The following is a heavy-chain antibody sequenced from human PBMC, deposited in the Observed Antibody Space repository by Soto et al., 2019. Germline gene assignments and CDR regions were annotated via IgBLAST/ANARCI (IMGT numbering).Heavy chain of an antibody. CDR2: IYYSGST. J-gene: IGHJ4*02. D-gene: IGHD5-18*01. CDR3: ARGVVDTAMVSFDY. Sequence: SETLSLTCTVSGGSISSGGYYCSWIRPHPGKGLEWIGYIYYSGSTYYNPSLKSRVTISVDTSKNQFSLKLSSVTAADTAVYYCARGVVDTAMVSFDYWGQGTLVTVSS. V-gene: IGHV4-31*03. CDR1: GGSISSGGYY.